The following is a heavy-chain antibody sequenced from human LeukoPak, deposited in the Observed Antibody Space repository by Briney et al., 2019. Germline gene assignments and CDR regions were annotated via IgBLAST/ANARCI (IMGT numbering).Heavy chain of an antibody. CDR2: IRYDGNSN. V-gene: IGHV3-30*02. Sequence: PGRSLRLFCTASGFTFGDYAMSWVRQAPGKGLEWVAFIRYDGNSNYYADSVKGRFTISRDNSRSTLYLQMNSLRAEDTAVYYCAKEEVISGNHGVYFDYWGQGTLVTVSS. D-gene: IGHD3-22*01. CDR3: AKEEVISGNHGVYFDY. CDR1: GFTFGDYA. J-gene: IGHJ4*02.